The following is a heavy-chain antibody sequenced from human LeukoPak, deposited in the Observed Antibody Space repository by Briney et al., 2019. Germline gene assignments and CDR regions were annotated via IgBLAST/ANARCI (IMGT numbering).Heavy chain of an antibody. CDR3: AKGAAGVAASRDSFDP. V-gene: IGHV3-30*04. CDR2: VIYDGSDK. Sequence: GGPLRLSCEVSGFTFNAYAMHWVRQAPGKGLEWVAVVIYDGSDKYYADSVQGRFTISRDNSKNTLYLQMSSLRPDDTAFYFCAKGAAGVAASRDSFDPWGQGTLVTVSS. D-gene: IGHD6-6*01. J-gene: IGHJ5*02. CDR1: GFTFNAYA.